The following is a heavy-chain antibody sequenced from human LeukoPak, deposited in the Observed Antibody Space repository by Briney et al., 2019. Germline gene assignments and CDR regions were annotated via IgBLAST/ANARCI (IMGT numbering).Heavy chain of an antibody. CDR3: ARGTILRYYYGMDV. V-gene: IGHV4-59*01. D-gene: IGHD2/OR15-2a*01. CDR2: IYYSGST. J-gene: IGHJ6*02. CDR1: GGSISSYY. Sequence: SETLSLTCTVAGGSISSYYWSWIRQPPGKGLEWIGYIYYSGSTNYNPSLKSRVTISVDTSKNQFSLKLSSVTAADTAVYYCARGTILRYYYGMDVWGQGTTVTVSS.